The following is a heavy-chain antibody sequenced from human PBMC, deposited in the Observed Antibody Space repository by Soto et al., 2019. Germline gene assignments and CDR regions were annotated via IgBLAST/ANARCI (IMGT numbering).Heavy chain of an antibody. CDR1: GFTFSSNS. Sequence: EVQLLESGGGLVQPGGSLRLSCAASGFTFSSNSITWVRQAPGKGLEWVSGISGGGDSTFYADSVKGRFTISRDNSKNTVFLQMNSLRADDTAVYYCAKWDGYGDYWGQGTLATVSS. CDR2: ISGGGDST. CDR3: AKWDGYGDY. V-gene: IGHV3-23*01. J-gene: IGHJ4*02. D-gene: IGHD5-18*01.